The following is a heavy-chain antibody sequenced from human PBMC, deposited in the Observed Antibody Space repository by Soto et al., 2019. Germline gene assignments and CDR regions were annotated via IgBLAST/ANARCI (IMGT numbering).Heavy chain of an antibody. CDR3: VRGGGGGQFDY. J-gene: IGHJ4*02. V-gene: IGHV3-21*01. CDR2: ISSSSSDI. CDR1: GFTFSSDS. Sequence: PGGSLRLSCAASGFTFSSDSMNWVRQARGKGLEWVSSISSSSSDIYYADSVKGRFTISRDNAKHSLYLQMNSLRADDTAVYYCVRGGGGGQFDYWGQGTLVTVSS. D-gene: IGHD2-21*01.